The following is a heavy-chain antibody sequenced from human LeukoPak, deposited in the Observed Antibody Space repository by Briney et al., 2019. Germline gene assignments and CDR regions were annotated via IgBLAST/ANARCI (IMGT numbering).Heavy chain of an antibody. Sequence: PWGSLRLSCAASGFTFSSYGMRWFRQAPGKGLEWVAFIRYDGSNKYYADSVKGRFTISRDNSKNTLYLQMNSLSAEDTAVYYCAKERDTAMVTIDYWGQGTLVTVSS. D-gene: IGHD5-18*01. V-gene: IGHV3-30*02. J-gene: IGHJ4*02. CDR1: GFTFSSYG. CDR3: AKERDTAMVTIDY. CDR2: IRYDGSNK.